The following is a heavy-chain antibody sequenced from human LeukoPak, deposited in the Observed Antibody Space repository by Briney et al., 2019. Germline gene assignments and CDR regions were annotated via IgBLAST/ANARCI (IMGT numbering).Heavy chain of an antibody. J-gene: IGHJ3*02. CDR3: ARLEAGYSYGPI. CDR1: GGSISSYY. V-gene: IGHV4-4*07. CDR2: IYSSGST. D-gene: IGHD5-18*01. Sequence: SETLSLTCTVSGGSISSYYWSWIRQPAGKGLECIGRIYSSGSTSYNPSLKSRVTMSVDTSKNQFSLKLTSVTAADPAVYYCARLEAGYSYGPIWGQGTMVTVSS.